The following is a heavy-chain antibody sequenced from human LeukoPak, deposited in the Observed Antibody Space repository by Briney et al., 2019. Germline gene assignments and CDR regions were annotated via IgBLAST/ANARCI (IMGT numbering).Heavy chain of an antibody. Sequence: GGSLTLSCAASGFTFSSYSVNWVRQAPGKGLEWVSSISSSSSYIYYADSVKGRFTISRDNAKNSLYLQMNSLRAEDTAVYYCARDTISGHFDYWGQGTLASVSS. V-gene: IGHV3-21*01. CDR3: ARDTISGHFDY. J-gene: IGHJ4*02. CDR1: GFTFSSYS. CDR2: ISSSSSYI. D-gene: IGHD6-25*01.